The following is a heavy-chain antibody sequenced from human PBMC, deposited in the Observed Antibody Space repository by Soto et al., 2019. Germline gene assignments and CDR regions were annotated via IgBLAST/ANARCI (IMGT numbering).Heavy chain of an antibody. CDR3: ATPYIRHTHSTKLMFGHYYYGMDV. D-gene: IGHD3-16*01. J-gene: IGHJ6*02. Sequence: QVQLVQSGAEVKKPGSSVKVSCKASGGTFSSYAISWVRQAPGQGLEWMGGIIPIFGTANYAQKFQGRATITAAESTSTAYMELSSLRSEDTAVYYRATPYIRHTHSTKLMFGHYYYGMDVWGQGTTVTVSS. CDR1: GGTFSSYA. CDR2: IIPIFGTA. V-gene: IGHV1-69*12.